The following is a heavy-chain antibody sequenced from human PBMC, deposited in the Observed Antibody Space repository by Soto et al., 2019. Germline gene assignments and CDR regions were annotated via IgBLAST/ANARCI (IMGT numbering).Heavy chain of an antibody. D-gene: IGHD2-2*01. Sequence: ASVKVSCKASGYTFTSYGISWVRQAPGQGLEWVGWISAYNGNSNYAQKYHGRVTMTTDTSTNTAYMEMSSLRSADTAVYYCARIADCSTTSCSYPARFLMRGYYYYYSLYDWGQVTTFTVSS. CDR1: GYTFTSYG. CDR2: ISAYNGNS. CDR3: ARIADCSTTSCSYPARFLMRGYYYYYSLYD. J-gene: IGHJ6*02. V-gene: IGHV1-18*01.